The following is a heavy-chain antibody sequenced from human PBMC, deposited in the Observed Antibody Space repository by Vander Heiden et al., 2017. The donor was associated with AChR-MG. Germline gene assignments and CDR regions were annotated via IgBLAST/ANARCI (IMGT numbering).Heavy chain of an antibody. Sequence: QVQLVESGGGVVQPGRSLRLSCAASGFTFSSYGMHWVRQAPGKGLEWVAVISYDGSNKYYADSVKGRFTISRDNSKNTRYLQMNSLRAEETAVYYCAKDTARGKGVMGYFDYWGQGTLVTVSS. CDR3: AKDTARGKGVMGYFDY. CDR1: GFTFSSYG. V-gene: IGHV3-30*18. J-gene: IGHJ4*02. D-gene: IGHD3-16*01. CDR2: ISYDGSNK.